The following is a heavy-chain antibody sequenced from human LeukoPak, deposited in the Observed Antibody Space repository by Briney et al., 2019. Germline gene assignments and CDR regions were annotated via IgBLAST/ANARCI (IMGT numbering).Heavy chain of an antibody. CDR1: AFTFSSYG. D-gene: IGHD3-10*01. CDR2: ISGSGNST. V-gene: IGHV3-23*01. Sequence: GGSLRLSCAASAFTFSSYGMSWVRQAPGKGLEWVSDISGSGNSTNYADSVKGRFTISRDNSKNTLYLQMNSLRAEDTAVYYCAKVLKAYYFGSGSYPFDHWGQGTLVTVSS. J-gene: IGHJ4*02. CDR3: AKVLKAYYFGSGSYPFDH.